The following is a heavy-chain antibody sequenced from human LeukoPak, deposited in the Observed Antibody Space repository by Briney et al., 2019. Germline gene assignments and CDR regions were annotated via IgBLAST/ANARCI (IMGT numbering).Heavy chain of an antibody. CDR1: GYIFTGYY. J-gene: IGHJ4*02. CDR3: ARDPRQSYSSSSEYYFGY. CDR2: INPNSGGT. V-gene: IGHV1-2*02. D-gene: IGHD6-6*01. Sequence: GASVKVSCKASGYIFTGYYIHWVRQAPGQGLEWMGWINPNSGGTNYAQKFQGRVTMTRDTSINTAYMELSRLRSDDTAVYYCARDPRQSYSSSSEYYFGYWGQGTLVTVSS.